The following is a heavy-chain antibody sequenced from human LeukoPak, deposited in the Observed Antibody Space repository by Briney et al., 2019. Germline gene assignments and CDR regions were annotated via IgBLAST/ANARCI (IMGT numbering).Heavy chain of an antibody. CDR1: GFAFSNYA. CDR2: LSESGDVT. J-gene: IGHJ5*02. CDR3: AKQFVDI. V-gene: IGHV3-23*01. Sequence: SGGSLRLSCAASGFAFSNYAVNWVRQAPGKGLEWVSSLSESGDVTSYADSVKGRFTISRDNSRNILHLQMSSLRAEDTAIYYCAKQFVDIWGQGTLVIVSS. D-gene: IGHD5-24*01.